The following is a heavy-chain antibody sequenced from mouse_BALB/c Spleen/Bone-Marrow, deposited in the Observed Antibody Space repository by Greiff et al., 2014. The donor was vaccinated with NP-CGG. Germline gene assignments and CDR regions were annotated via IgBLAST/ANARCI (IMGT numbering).Heavy chain of an antibody. D-gene: IGHD2-14*01. CDR3: AREGYGRYFDY. CDR1: GYTFTSYY. V-gene: IGHV1S56*01. CDR2: TYPGNVNT. Sequence: VQLQQSGPELVKPGASVRISCKASGYTFTSYYIHWVKQRPGQGLEWIGWTYPGNVNTKYNEKFKGKATLTADKSSSTAYMQLSSLTSEDSAVYFCAREGYGRYFDYWGQGTTLTVSS. J-gene: IGHJ2*01.